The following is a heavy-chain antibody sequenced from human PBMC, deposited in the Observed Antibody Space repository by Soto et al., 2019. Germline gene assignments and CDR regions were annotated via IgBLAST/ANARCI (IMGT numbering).Heavy chain of an antibody. CDR3: ARDGRTLVQSKPAADYYSGAGSYFHNSDY. CDR1: GGTFSSYA. J-gene: IGHJ4*02. D-gene: IGHD3-10*01. Sequence: SVNVSCKASGGTFSSYAISWVRQAPGQGLGWMGGIIPIFGTANYAQKFQGRVTITADESTSTAYMGLSSLRSEDTFVYYSARDGRTLVQSKPAADYYSGAGSYFHNSDYWGQGTLVTVS. CDR2: IIPIFGTA. V-gene: IGHV1-69*13.